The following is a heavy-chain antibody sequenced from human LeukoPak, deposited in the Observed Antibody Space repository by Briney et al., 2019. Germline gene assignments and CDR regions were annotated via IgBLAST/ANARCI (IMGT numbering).Heavy chain of an antibody. CDR2: ISGSGGST. V-gene: IGHV3-23*01. Sequence: PGGSLRLSCAASGFTFSSYAMRWVRQAPGKGLEWVSAISGSGGSTYYADSVKGRFTISRDNSKNTLYLQMNSLRAEDTAVYYCAKDRSSSSWYRNYYYYGMDVWGQGTTVTVSS. J-gene: IGHJ6*02. D-gene: IGHD6-13*01. CDR3: AKDRSSSSWYRNYYYYGMDV. CDR1: GFTFSSYA.